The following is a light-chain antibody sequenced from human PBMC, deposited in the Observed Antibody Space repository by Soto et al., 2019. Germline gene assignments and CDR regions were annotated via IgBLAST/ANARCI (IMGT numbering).Light chain of an antibody. CDR3: QQYGALPRT. Sequence: EIVLTQSPGTLSLSPGERATLSCRASQNVNNRYVAWYQQKPGQAPRLRIYGAYVRATDIPDRFSGSGSGTGFTLTIGRLEPEDFAVYYCQQYGALPRTFGQGTRLEIK. CDR1: QNVNNRY. J-gene: IGKJ2*01. V-gene: IGKV3-20*01. CDR2: GAY.